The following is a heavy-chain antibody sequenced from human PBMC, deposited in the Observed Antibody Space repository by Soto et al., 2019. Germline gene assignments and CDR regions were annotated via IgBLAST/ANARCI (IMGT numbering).Heavy chain of an antibody. J-gene: IGHJ4*02. D-gene: IGHD3-10*01. Sequence: GGSLRLSCAASGFTVSSNYMSWVRQAPGKGLEWVSVIYSGGSTYYADSVKGRFTISRDNSKNTVSLHMNSLRAEDTALYYCAKDRPGRTFGYFLDYGGKGRRVTVS. CDR3: AKDRPGRTFGYFLDY. CDR2: IYSGGST. CDR1: GFTVSSNY. V-gene: IGHV3-66*01.